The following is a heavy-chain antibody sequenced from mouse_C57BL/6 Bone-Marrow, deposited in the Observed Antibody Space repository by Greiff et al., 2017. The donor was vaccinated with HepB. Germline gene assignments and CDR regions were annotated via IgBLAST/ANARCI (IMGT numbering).Heavy chain of an antibody. D-gene: IGHD1-1*01. CDR1: GFNIKDDY. CDR3: TTTGYGSSSWFAY. CDR2: IDPENGDT. V-gene: IGHV14-4*01. J-gene: IGHJ3*01. Sequence: VQLQQSGAELVRPGASVKLSCTASGFNIKDDYMHWVKQRPEQGLEWIGWIDPENGDTEYASKFQGKATITADTSSNTAYLQLSSLTSEDTAVYYCTTTGYGSSSWFAYWGQGTLVTVSA.